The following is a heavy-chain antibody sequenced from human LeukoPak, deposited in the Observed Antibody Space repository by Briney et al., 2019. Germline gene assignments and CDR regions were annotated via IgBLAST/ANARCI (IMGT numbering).Heavy chain of an antibody. Sequence: SETLSLTCTVSGYSISSGYYWGWIRQPPGKGLEWIGSIYHSGSTYYNPSLKSRLTISIDTSKNQFSLKLSSVTAADTAVYYCARIYGRIDYWGQGTLVTVSS. CDR3: ARIYGRIDY. CDR2: IYHSGST. J-gene: IGHJ4*02. D-gene: IGHD1-26*01. CDR1: GYSISSGYY. V-gene: IGHV4-38-2*02.